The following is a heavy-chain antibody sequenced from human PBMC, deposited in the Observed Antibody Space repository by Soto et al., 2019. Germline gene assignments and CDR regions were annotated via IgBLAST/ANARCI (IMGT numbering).Heavy chain of an antibody. Sequence: PGGSLRLSCASSGFPFSSYAMSWVRQAPGKGLEWVSAISGSGGSTYYADSVKGRFTISRDNSKNTLYLQMNSLRAEGTAVYYCAKVPRITMIVPYFDYWGQGTLVTVSS. J-gene: IGHJ4*02. CDR3: AKVPRITMIVPYFDY. CDR2: ISGSGGST. CDR1: GFPFSSYA. V-gene: IGHV3-23*01. D-gene: IGHD3-22*01.